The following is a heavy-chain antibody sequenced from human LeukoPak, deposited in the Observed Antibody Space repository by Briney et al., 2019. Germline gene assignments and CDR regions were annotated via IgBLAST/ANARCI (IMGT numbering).Heavy chain of an antibody. V-gene: IGHV3-7*01. CDR3: AKDRGRYYDILTGPNWFDP. J-gene: IGHJ5*02. CDR1: GFTFSSYW. D-gene: IGHD3-9*01. CDR2: IKQDGSEK. Sequence: PGGSLRLSCAASGFTFSSYWMSWVRQAPGKGLEWVANIKQDGSEKYYVDSVKGRFTISRDNAKNSLYLQMNSLRAEDTAVYYCAKDRGRYYDILTGPNWFDPWGQGTLVTVSS.